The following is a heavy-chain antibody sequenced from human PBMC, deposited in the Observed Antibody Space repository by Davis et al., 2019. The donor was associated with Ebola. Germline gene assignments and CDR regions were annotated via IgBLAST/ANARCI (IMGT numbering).Heavy chain of an antibody. J-gene: IGHJ5*02. CDR3: ARLVGVWVVPASGWFDP. CDR1: GGSISSSSYY. Sequence: PSETLSLTCTVSGGSISSSSYYWGWIRQPPGKGLEWIGSIYYSGSTYYNPSLKSRVTISVDTSKNQFSLKLSSVTAADTAVYYCARLVGVWVVPASGWFDPWGQGTLVTVSS. CDR2: IYYSGST. V-gene: IGHV4-39*01. D-gene: IGHD2-2*01.